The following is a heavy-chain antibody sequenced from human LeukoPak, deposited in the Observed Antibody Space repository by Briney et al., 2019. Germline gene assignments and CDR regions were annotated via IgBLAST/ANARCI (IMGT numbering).Heavy chain of an antibody. Sequence: SGTLSLTCAVSGGSISSYYWSWIRQPPGKGLKWIGNIYYSGYTTYSPSLRSRVTISVDTSKNQSSLKLSSVTAADTAVYYCARETSQKGAHYMDVWGKGTTITISS. D-gene: IGHD3-16*01. V-gene: IGHV4-59*01. J-gene: IGHJ6*03. CDR2: IYYSGYT. CDR1: GGSISSYY. CDR3: ARETSQKGAHYMDV.